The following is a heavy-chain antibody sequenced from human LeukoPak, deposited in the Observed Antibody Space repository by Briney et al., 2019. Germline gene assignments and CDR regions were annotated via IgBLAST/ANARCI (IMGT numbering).Heavy chain of an antibody. CDR1: GGSITNYY. J-gene: IGHJ4*02. CDR3: AALSWDYYFDY. CDR2: IYYSGST. Sequence: SETLSLTCTVSGGSITNYYWSWIRQPPGKGLKWIGYIYYSGSTNYNPSLKSRVTISVDTSKNQFSLKLSSVTAADTAVYYCAALSWDYYFDYWGQGTLVTVSS. V-gene: IGHV4-59*12. D-gene: IGHD1-26*01.